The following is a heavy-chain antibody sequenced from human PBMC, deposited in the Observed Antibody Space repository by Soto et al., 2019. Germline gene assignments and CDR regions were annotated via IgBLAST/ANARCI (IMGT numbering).Heavy chain of an antibody. J-gene: IGHJ3*02. CDR1: CASISTSY. V-gene: IGHV4-59*01. Sequence: SENLSPPCTVFCASISTSYWSWIRQPPRKGLEWIGYIYHSGSTNYNPSLKSRVTISVDTSKNQFSLTLSSVTAADTAVYYCARGHYDSRGSSNPFDIWGQGRMVTVSS. D-gene: IGHD3-22*01. CDR2: IYHSGST. CDR3: ARGHYDSRGSSNPFDI.